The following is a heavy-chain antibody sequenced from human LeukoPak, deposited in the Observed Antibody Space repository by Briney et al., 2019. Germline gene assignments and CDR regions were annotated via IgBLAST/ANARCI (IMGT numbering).Heavy chain of an antibody. CDR1: GGSISSSSYY. CDR3: ARLFGMDV. V-gene: IGHV4-39*01. CDR2: IYYSGST. J-gene: IGHJ6*02. Sequence: AETLSLTCTVSGGSISSSSYYWGWIRQPPGKGLEWIGSIYYSGSTYYNPSLKSRVTISVDTSKNQFSLKLSSVTAADTAVYYCARLFGMDVWGQGTTVTVSS.